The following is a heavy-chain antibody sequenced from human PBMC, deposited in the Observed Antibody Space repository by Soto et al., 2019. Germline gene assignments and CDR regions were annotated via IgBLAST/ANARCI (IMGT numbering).Heavy chain of an antibody. CDR1: GFTVSSNY. CDR3: AREGYCSGGSCYREGWFDP. Sequence: GGSLRLSCAASGFTVSSNYMSWVRQAPGKGLEWVSVIYSGGSAYYADSVKGRFTISRDNSKNTLYLQMNSLRAEDTAVYYCAREGYCSGGSCYREGWFDPWGQGTLVTVSS. CDR2: IYSGGSA. D-gene: IGHD2-15*01. V-gene: IGHV3-53*01. J-gene: IGHJ5*02.